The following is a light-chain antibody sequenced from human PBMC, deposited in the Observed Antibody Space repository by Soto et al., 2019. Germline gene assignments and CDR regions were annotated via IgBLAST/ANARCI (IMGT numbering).Light chain of an antibody. V-gene: IGKV3-11*01. CDR2: YAS. Sequence: EIVLTQSPATLSLSPGERATLSCRASQSVSNDLVWYHQKPGQAPRLVIYYASNRASGIPARFSGSGSGTEFTLTISSLEPEDFAVYYCQQRSSWPPTFGGGTKVEFK. CDR1: QSVSND. J-gene: IGKJ4*01. CDR3: QQRSSWPPT.